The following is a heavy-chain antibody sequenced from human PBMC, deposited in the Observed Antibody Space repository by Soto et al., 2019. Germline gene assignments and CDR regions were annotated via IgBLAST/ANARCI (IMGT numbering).Heavy chain of an antibody. CDR3: ATRGDDFWSGYYTGIGYFDY. CDR2: IYYSGST. V-gene: IGHV4-31*03. Sequence: TLSLTCTVSGGSISSGGYYWSWIRQHPGKGLEWIGYIYYSGSTYYNPSLKSRVTISVDTSKNQFSLKLSSVTAADTAMYYCATRGDDFWSGYYTGIGYFDYWGQGTLVAISS. J-gene: IGHJ4*02. D-gene: IGHD3-3*01. CDR1: GGSISSGGYY.